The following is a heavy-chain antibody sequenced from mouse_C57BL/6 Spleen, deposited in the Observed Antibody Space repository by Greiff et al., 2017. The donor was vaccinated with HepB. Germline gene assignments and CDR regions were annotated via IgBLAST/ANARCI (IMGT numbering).Heavy chain of an antibody. Sequence: VQLQQSGPELVKPGASVKIPCKASGYTFTDYNMDWVKQSHGKSLEWIGDINPNNGGTIYNQKFKGKATSTVDKSSSTAYMELRSLTSEDTAVYYCARSGGFITTVVARSSFDYWGQGTTLTVSS. CDR2: INPNNGGT. D-gene: IGHD1-1*01. CDR3: ARSGGFITTVVARSSFDY. J-gene: IGHJ2*01. V-gene: IGHV1-18*01. CDR1: GYTFTDYN.